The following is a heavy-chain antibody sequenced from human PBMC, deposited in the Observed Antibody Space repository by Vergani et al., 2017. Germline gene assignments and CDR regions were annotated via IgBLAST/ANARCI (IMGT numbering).Heavy chain of an antibody. V-gene: IGHV4-59*12. J-gene: IGHJ4*02. CDR2: IYYSGST. CDR3: AREDYYDSSGYPSFDY. CDR1: GGSISSYY. Sequence: QVQLQESGPGLVKPSETLSLTCTVSGGSISSYYWSWIRQPPGKGLEWIGYIYYSGSTNYNPSLKSRVTISVDTSKNQFSLKLSSVTAADTAVYYCAREDYYDSSGYPSFDYWGQGTLVTVSS. D-gene: IGHD3-22*01.